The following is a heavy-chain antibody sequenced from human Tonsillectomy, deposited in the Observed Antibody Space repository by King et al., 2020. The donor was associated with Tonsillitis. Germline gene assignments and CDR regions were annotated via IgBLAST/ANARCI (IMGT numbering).Heavy chain of an antibody. V-gene: IGHV4-59*01. Sequence: QLQESGPGLVKPSETLSLTCTVSGGSINTYYWSWIRQPPGKGLEWIGYIYYRGTTNYNPSLNSRVNISVNTSKNQFSLKVSSVTAADTAVYYCARHLEGYYDFDYWGQGTLVTVSS. D-gene: IGHD2-15*01. CDR2: IYYRGTT. CDR3: ARHLEGYYDFDY. CDR1: GGSINTYY. J-gene: IGHJ4*02.